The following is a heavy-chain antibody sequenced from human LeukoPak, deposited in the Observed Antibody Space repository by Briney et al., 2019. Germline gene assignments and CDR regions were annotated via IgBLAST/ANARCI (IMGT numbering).Heavy chain of an antibody. V-gene: IGHV1-69*04. CDR1: GGTFSSYA. D-gene: IGHD6-6*01. J-gene: IGHJ6*03. CDR3: ARAYSSSPRHKSYYYYYMDV. Sequence: GASVKVSCKASGGTFSSYAISWVRQAPGQGLEWMGRIIPILGIANYAQKFQGRVTITADKSTSTAYMELSSLRSEDTAVYYCARAYSSSPRHKSYYYYYMDVWGKGTTVTVSS. CDR2: IIPILGIA.